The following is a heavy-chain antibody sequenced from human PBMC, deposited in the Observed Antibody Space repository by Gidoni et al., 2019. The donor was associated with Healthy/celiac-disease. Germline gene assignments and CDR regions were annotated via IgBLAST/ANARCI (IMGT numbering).Heavy chain of an antibody. CDR2: IYYSWST. V-gene: IGHV4-39*01. CDR3: ARRSYVMITFGGVIA. CDR1: GGSISSSSYY. D-gene: IGHD3-16*02. J-gene: IGHJ4*02. Sequence: LQLQESVPGLVKPSATLSRTRTVSGGSISSSSYYWDWIRQPPGKGLEWVGSIYYSWSTYYNPARKSRVTISVDTSKNQFSLKLSSVTAADTAVYYCARRSYVMITFGGVIAWGQGTLVTVSS.